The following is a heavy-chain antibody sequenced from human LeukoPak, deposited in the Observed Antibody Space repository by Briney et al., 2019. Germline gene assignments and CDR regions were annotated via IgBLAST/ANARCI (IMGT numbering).Heavy chain of an antibody. J-gene: IGHJ4*02. CDR3: VRSYDY. CDR2: INPDGSTR. V-gene: IGHV3-74*01. CDR1: EFTFSSYW. Sequence: PGGSLRLSCVASEFTFSSYWMHWVRQAPGKGLVWVSCINPDGSTRNYADSVKGRFTISRDNAKNTLYLQMNSLKVEDTAVYHCVRSYDYWGQGTLVTVSS.